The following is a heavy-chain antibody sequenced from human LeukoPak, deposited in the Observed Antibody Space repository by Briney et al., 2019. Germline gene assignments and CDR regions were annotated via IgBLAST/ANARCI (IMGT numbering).Heavy chain of an antibody. CDR3: AKDSDTMVRGAPRYNWFDP. Sequence: TGGSLRLSCAASGFTFSSYAMSWVRQAPGKGLEWVSAISGSGGSTYYADSVKGRFTISRDNSKNTLYLQMNSLRAEDTAVYYCAKDSDTMVRGAPRYNWFDPWGQGTLVTVSS. D-gene: IGHD3-10*01. CDR2: ISGSGGST. CDR1: GFTFSSYA. J-gene: IGHJ5*02. V-gene: IGHV3-23*01.